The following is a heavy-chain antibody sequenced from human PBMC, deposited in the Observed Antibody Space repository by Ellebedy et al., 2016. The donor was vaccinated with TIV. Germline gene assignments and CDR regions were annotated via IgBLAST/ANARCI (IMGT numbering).Heavy chain of an antibody. J-gene: IGHJ6*02. V-gene: IGHV1-2*02. D-gene: IGHD4/OR15-4a*01. Sequence: ASVKVSCKTSGYIFTANYIHWVRHAPGPGLEWMGWVNPDSGSTNFPQRFHGRVTMTRDTSVNTVYMELSRLQSDDTAVYYCARVLRATSGMDVWGQGTTVTVS. CDR1: GYIFTANY. CDR3: ARVLRATSGMDV. CDR2: VNPDSGST.